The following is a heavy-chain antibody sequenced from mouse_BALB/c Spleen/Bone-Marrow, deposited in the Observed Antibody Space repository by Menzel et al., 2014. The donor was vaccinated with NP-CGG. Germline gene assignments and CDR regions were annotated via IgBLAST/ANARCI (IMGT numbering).Heavy chain of an antibody. J-gene: IGHJ4*01. CDR2: ISTYSGIT. CDR1: GYTFTDYA. D-gene: IGHD1-2*01. CDR3: ARRPTATRAMDC. Sequence: AQVVESGLELGRPGVSVRISCKGSGYTFTDYAMHWVKQSHAKSLEWIGVISTYSGITNYNQKFKGKATMTVDKSSSTAYMELARLTSEDSASYYCARRPTATRAMDCWGRGTSRTASS. V-gene: IGHV1-67*01.